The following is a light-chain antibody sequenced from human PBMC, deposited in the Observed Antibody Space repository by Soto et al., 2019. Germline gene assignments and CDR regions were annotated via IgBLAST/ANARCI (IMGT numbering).Light chain of an antibody. CDR1: QSLSSF. CDR2: DGS. V-gene: IGKV3-11*01. Sequence: EVVLTQSPATLSLSPGERATLSCRASQSLSSFLAWYQQKPGQAPRLLIYDGSNRPAGIPARFSGSGSGTDFTLTISSLEPEDLAVYYCQHRSDWHLTFGGGTKVEIK. J-gene: IGKJ4*01. CDR3: QHRSDWHLT.